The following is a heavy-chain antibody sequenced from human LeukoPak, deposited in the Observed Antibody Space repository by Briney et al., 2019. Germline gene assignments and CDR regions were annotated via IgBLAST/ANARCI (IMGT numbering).Heavy chain of an antibody. CDR3: AKSKGYCSGGSCYGAFDI. CDR1: EFTFSNYA. V-gene: IGHV3-23*01. J-gene: IGHJ3*02. CDR2: ISGSGVST. Sequence: PGGSLRLSCAASEFTFSNYAMTWVRQAPGKGLEWVSVISGSGVSTYYADSVKGRFTISRDNSKNTLYLQMNSLRAEDTAVYYCAKSKGYCSGGSCYGAFDIWGQGTMVTVSS. D-gene: IGHD2-15*01.